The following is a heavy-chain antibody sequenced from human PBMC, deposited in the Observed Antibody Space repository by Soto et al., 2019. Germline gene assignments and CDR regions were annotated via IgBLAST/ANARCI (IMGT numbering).Heavy chain of an antibody. V-gene: IGHV3-23*01. Sequence: GSLRLPCAASGFTFSNYAMNWVRQAPGKGLEWVSTISGSGGSTYYADSVKGRFTISRDNSKNTLYLQMNSLRAEDTAVYYCAKGHFSGWPPGYWGQGTLVTVSS. CDR3: AKGHFSGWPPGY. CDR2: ISGSGGST. D-gene: IGHD6-19*01. J-gene: IGHJ4*02. CDR1: GFTFSNYA.